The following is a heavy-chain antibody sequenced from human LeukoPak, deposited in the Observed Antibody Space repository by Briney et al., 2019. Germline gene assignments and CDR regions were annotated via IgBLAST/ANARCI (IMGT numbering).Heavy chain of an antibody. Sequence: PGGSLRLSCAASGFTFSNYGMHWVRQAPGKGLEWVAFIRYDGSNKYYADSVKGRFTISRDNSKNTLYLQMNSLRAEDTAVYYCARRAGTTLPFDYWGQGTLVTVSS. CDR2: IRYDGSNK. J-gene: IGHJ4*02. CDR3: ARRAGTTLPFDY. V-gene: IGHV3-30*02. CDR1: GFTFSNYG. D-gene: IGHD6-19*01.